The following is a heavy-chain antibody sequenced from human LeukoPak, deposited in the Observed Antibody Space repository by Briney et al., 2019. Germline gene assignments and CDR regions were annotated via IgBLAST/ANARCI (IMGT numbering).Heavy chain of an antibody. V-gene: IGHV4-59*01. D-gene: IGHD4-17*01. Sequence: SETLSLTWTVAGGSISSFYWSWIRQPPGKGLECIGYIYHSGSTNYNASLKSRVTISVDTSKNQFSLKLSSVSAADTAVYYCAGHDYGIYYFDYWGQGTLVTVSS. CDR2: IYHSGST. CDR3: AGHDYGIYYFDY. CDR1: GGSISSFY. J-gene: IGHJ4*02.